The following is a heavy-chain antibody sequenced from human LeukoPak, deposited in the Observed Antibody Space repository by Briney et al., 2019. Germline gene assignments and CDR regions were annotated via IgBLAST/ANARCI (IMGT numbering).Heavy chain of an antibody. D-gene: IGHD2-15*01. CDR1: GFTFSNYA. CDR3: VKGCSYTGCYTSDY. V-gene: IGHV3-23*01. J-gene: IGHJ4*02. Sequence: PGGSLRLSCAASGFTFSNYAMTWVRQAPGKGLEWVSTISGSGDSTHYADSVKGRFTISRDNFKNTLYMQMNSLRVEDTAVYYSVKGCSYTGCYTSDYWGQGTLVTVSS. CDR2: ISGSGDST.